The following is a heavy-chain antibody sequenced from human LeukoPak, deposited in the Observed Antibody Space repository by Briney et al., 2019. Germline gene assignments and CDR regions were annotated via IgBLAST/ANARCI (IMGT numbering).Heavy chain of an antibody. CDR1: GYTFTTNY. D-gene: IGHD6-6*01. J-gene: IGHJ5*02. CDR2: MNPNSGDT. V-gene: IGHV1-2*02. CDR3: ATDQYTSSSGRFDP. Sequence: ASVKVSCKASGYTFTTNYMHWVRQAPGQGLEWMGWMNPNSGDTKYAQKFQGRVTMTRDTSITTAYMELSRLRSDDTAVYYCATDQYTSSSGRFDPWGQGSLVTGSS.